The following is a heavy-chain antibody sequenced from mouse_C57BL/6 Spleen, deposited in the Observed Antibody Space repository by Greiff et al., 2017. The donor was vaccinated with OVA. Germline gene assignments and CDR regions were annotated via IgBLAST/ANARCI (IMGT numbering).Heavy chain of an antibody. D-gene: IGHD1-1*01. Sequence: VQLQQSGPELVKPGASVKISCKASGYTFTDYYMNWVKQSHGKSLEWIGDINPNNGGTSYNQKFKGKATLTVDKSSSTAYMELRSLTSEDSAVYYCARSYYGSSLWYFDVWGTGTTVTVSS. CDR3: ARSYYGSSLWYFDV. J-gene: IGHJ1*03. CDR1: GYTFTDYY. CDR2: INPNNGGT. V-gene: IGHV1-26*01.